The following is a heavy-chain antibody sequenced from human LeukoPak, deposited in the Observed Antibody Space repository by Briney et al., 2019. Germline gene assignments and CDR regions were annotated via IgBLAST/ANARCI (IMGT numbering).Heavy chain of an antibody. CDR2: ISWNSGSI. V-gene: IGHV3-9*01. J-gene: IGHJ3*02. CDR3: AKTKFYEILTGDAFDI. Sequence: GGSLRLSCAASGFTFDDYAMHWVRHAPGKGLEWVSGISWNSGSIGYADSVKGRFTISRDNAKNSLYLQMNSLRAEDTALYYCAKTKFYEILTGDAFDIWGQGTMVTVSS. CDR1: GFTFDDYA. D-gene: IGHD3-9*01.